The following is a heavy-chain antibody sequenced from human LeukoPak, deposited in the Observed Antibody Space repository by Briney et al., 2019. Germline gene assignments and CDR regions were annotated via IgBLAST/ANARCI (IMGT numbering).Heavy chain of an antibody. CDR1: GFTFSDYG. J-gene: IGHJ4*02. D-gene: IGHD6-19*01. CDR2: ISYDGSTK. V-gene: IGHV3-30*03. Sequence: GGSLRLSCAASGFTFSDYGMHWVRQAPGKGLEWVAVISYDGSTKYYADSVKGRFTISRDNSKNTLYLQMNSLRAEDTAVYYCAARPESIAVAGTDNFDYWGQGTLVTVSS. CDR3: AARPESIAVAGTDNFDY.